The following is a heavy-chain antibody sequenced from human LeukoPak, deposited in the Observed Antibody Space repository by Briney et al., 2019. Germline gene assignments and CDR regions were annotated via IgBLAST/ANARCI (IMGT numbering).Heavy chain of an antibody. V-gene: IGHV3-30*18. CDR2: ISYGGSNK. CDR1: GFTFSTYG. CDR3: AKGYSVSPWSYFDY. D-gene: IGHD4-11*01. J-gene: IGHJ4*02. Sequence: GSLRLSCAASGFTFSTYGMHWVRQAPGKGLEWVAVISYGGSNKYYTDSVKGRFTISRDNSQNTLYLQMDSLRAEDTAVYFCAKGYSVSPWSYFDYWGQGTLVTVSS.